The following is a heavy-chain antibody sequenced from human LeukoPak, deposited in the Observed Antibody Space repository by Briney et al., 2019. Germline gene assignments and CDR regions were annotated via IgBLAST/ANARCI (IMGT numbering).Heavy chain of an antibody. J-gene: IGHJ4*02. CDR2: IIPIFGTA. D-gene: IGHD6-19*01. Sequence: GASVKVSCKASGGTFSSYAISWVRQAPGQGLEWMGGIIPIFGTANYAQKFQGRVTITVDESTSTAYMELSSLRSEDTAVYYCARVAVAGTLSPYYFDYWGQGTLVTVSS. CDR1: GGTFSSYA. V-gene: IGHV1-69*13. CDR3: ARVAVAGTLSPYYFDY.